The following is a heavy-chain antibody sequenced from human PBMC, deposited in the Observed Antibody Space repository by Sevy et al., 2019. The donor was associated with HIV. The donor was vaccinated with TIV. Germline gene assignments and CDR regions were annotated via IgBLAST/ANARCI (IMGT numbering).Heavy chain of an antibody. CDR1: GFTLSSYW. D-gene: IGHD1-7*01. J-gene: IGHJ4*02. Sequence: GGSLRLSCAASGFTLSSYWMSWVRRAPGKGLEWVANIKQDGSEKYYVDSVKGRFTISRDNAKNSLYVQMNSLRAEDTAVYYCARDGDELELRHFDYWGQGTLVTVSS. CDR2: IKQDGSEK. CDR3: ARDGDELELRHFDY. V-gene: IGHV3-7*01.